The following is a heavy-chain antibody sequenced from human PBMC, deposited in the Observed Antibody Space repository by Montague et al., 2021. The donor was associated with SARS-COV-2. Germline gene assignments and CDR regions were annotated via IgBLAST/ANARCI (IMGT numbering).Heavy chain of an antibody. D-gene: IGHD2-15*01. J-gene: IGHJ3*02. Sequence: TLSLTCTVSGGSISNGGYYCSWIRQHPGKGLEWIGYMYDSVSTYYNPSLTSRVTMSLDTSKNQFSLKLSSVTAADTAVYYCARGDGVVVAAPYIWGQGTMVTVSS. CDR2: MYDSVST. V-gene: IGHV4-31*03. CDR1: GGSISNGGYY. CDR3: ARGDGVVVAAPYI.